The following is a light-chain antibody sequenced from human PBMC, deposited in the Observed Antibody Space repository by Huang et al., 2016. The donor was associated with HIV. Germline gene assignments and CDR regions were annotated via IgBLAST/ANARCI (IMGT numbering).Light chain of an antibody. Sequence: DIQMTQSPSSLSAFVGDTVTITCRASQGISKSVAWDQQKPGKAPKLLLYSTSRLESVVPSSFRGGCSGTDYTLTINSLQPDDFATYYCQQYYTSPTFGQGSKVEIK. J-gene: IGKJ1*01. V-gene: IGKV1-NL1*01. CDR3: QQYYTSPT. CDR2: STS. CDR1: QGISKS.